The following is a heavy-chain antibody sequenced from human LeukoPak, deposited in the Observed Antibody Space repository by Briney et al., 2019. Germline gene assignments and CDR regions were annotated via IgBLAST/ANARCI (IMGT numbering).Heavy chain of an antibody. Sequence: PGGSLRLSCAASGFTFDDYAMHWVRQAPGKGLEWVSGISWNSGSIGYADSVKGRFTISRDNAKNSLYLQMNSLRAEDMALYYCPKGRQGCSGGSCYNWFDPWGQGTLVTVSS. CDR1: GFTFDDYA. D-gene: IGHD2-15*01. J-gene: IGHJ5*02. CDR2: ISWNSGSI. CDR3: PKGRQGCSGGSCYNWFDP. V-gene: IGHV3-9*03.